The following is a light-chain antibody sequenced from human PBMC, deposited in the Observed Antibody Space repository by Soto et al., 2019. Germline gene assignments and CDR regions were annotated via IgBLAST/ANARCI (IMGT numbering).Light chain of an antibody. CDR1: QSVGNN. V-gene: IGKV3-15*01. CDR3: QQCDDWPRT. CDR2: GAS. Sequence: EIVMTQSPATLSVSPGERATLSCRASQSVGNNLAWYQQKPGQAPRLLIHGASIRATGVPARFSGSGSGTEFTLTISSLQSEDFAVYSCQQCDDWPRTFGQGTKVEIK. J-gene: IGKJ1*01.